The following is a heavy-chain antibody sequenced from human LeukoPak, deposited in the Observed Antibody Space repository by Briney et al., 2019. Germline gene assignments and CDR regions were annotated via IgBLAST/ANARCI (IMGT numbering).Heavy chain of an antibody. Sequence: ASVKVSCKASGGTFSSYAISWVRQAPGQGLEWMGGIIPNSGGTNYAQKFQGRVTMTRDTSISTAYMELSRPRSDDTAVYYCARALRFLEWLFLSEFDPWGQGTLVTVSS. D-gene: IGHD3-3*01. CDR2: IIPNSGGT. CDR3: ARALRFLEWLFLSEFDP. J-gene: IGHJ5*02. CDR1: GGTFSSYA. V-gene: IGHV1-2*02.